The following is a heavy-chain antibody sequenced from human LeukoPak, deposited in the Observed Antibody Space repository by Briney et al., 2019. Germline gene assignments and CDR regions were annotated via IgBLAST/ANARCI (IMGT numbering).Heavy chain of an antibody. CDR1: GFTFSSYA. Sequence: GGSLRLSCAASGFTFSSYAMSWVRQAPGKGLEWVSAISGSGGSTYYADSVKGRFTISRDNSKYTLYLQMNSLRAEDTAVYYCAKDQGDDFWSGFYYYYYYGMDVWGQGTTVTVSS. CDR2: ISGSGGST. J-gene: IGHJ6*02. D-gene: IGHD3-3*01. CDR3: AKDQGDDFWSGFYYYYYYGMDV. V-gene: IGHV3-23*01.